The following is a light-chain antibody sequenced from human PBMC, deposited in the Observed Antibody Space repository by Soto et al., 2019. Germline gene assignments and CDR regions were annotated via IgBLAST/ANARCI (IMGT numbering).Light chain of an antibody. CDR1: HRVDNN. CDR3: QQYNKWPIT. J-gene: IGKJ5*01. Sequence: EILMTQSPATLSVSPGESATLSCSASHRVDNNVAWYQQQPGQAPRLLIYYTSTRATRFPARFSGGGSGTEFTLTLSSLQSEASAFYYCQQYNKWPITFGQGTRLEIK. V-gene: IGKV3-15*01. CDR2: YTS.